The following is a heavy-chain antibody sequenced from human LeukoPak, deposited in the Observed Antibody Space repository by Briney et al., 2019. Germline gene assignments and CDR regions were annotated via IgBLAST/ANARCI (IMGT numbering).Heavy chain of an antibody. Sequence: GGSLRLSCAASGFTFSSYSMNWVRQAPGKGLEWVSYISSSSSTIYYADSVKGRFTISRDNAKNTLYLQMNSLRAEDTAVYYCAKTQAIVVVPAAMGDYWGQGTLVTVSS. D-gene: IGHD2-2*01. CDR3: AKTQAIVVVPAAMGDY. J-gene: IGHJ4*02. CDR2: ISSSSSTI. V-gene: IGHV3-48*04. CDR1: GFTFSSYS.